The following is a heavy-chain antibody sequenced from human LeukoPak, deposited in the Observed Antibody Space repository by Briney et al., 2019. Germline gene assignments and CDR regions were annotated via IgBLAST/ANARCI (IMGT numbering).Heavy chain of an antibody. CDR1: GGSFSGYY. D-gene: IGHD3-9*01. J-gene: IGHJ3*02. CDR2: INHSGST. Sequence: SETLSLTCAVYGGSFSGYYWSWIRQPPGKGLEWIGEINHSGSTNYNPSLKSRVTISVDTSKNQFSLKLSSVTAADTAVYYCARDSNGVLRYFDWLSNDAFDIWGQGTMVTVSS. CDR3: ARDSNGVLRYFDWLSNDAFDI. V-gene: IGHV4-34*01.